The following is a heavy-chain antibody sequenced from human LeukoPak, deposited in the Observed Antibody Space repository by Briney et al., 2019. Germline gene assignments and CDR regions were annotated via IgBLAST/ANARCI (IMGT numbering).Heavy chain of an antibody. Sequence: SETLSLTCTVSGGSISTSSYYWGWIRQPPGKGLEWIGSISYSGSTYHNPSLKSRVTISVDTSKNQFSLKLSSVTAADTAVYYCARDLMVRGVISKPFDYWGQGTLVTVSS. CDR2: ISYSGST. CDR3: ARDLMVRGVISKPFDY. V-gene: IGHV4-39*07. D-gene: IGHD3-10*01. J-gene: IGHJ4*02. CDR1: GGSISTSSYY.